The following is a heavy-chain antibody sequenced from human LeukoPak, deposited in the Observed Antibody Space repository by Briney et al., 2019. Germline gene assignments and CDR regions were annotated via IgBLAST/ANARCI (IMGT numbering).Heavy chain of an antibody. Sequence: KPSETLSLTCTVSGGSISSYYWSWIRQPAGKGLEWIGRIYTSGSTNYNPSLKSRVTISVDTSKNQFSLKLSSVTAADTAVYYCARGRGFCGGDCPDFDLWGRGTLVTVSS. CDR2: IYTSGST. CDR1: GGSISSYY. CDR3: ARGRGFCGGDCPDFDL. J-gene: IGHJ2*01. D-gene: IGHD2-21*01. V-gene: IGHV4-4*07.